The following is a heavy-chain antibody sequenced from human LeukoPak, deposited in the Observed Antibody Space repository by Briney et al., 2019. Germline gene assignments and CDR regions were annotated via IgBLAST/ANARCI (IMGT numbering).Heavy chain of an antibody. CDR1: GGSFSDYY. D-gene: IGHD4-23*01. Sequence: PSETLSLTCAVYGGSFSDYYWSWIRQPPGKGLEWIGEINHSGSTNYNPSLKSRVTISADTSKNQFSLKLSSVTAADTAVYYCARGTTVVTPDFDYWGQGTLVTVSS. CDR2: INHSGST. CDR3: ARGTTVVTPDFDY. J-gene: IGHJ4*02. V-gene: IGHV4-34*01.